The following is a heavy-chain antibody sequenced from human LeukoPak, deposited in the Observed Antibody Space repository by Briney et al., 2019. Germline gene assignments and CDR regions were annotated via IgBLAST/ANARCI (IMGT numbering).Heavy chain of an antibody. J-gene: IGHJ3*02. CDR2: IKPDGSEK. Sequence: TGGSLRLSCAASGFTLSNYWMNRVRQAPGKGLGWVANIKPDGSEKYYVDSVKGRFSISRDNAQKLLYLQMNSLRAEDTAVYYCAKEFNLWFRDFDAFDIWGQGTVVTVSS. D-gene: IGHD3-10*01. V-gene: IGHV3-7*03. CDR1: GFTLSNYW. CDR3: AKEFNLWFRDFDAFDI.